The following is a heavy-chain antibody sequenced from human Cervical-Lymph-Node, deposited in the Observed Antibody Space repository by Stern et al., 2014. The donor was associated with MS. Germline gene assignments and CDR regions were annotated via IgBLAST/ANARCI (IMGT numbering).Heavy chain of an antibody. Sequence: LVESGGGLVQPGGSLKLSWAASGFTFIDSGIPWVRQASGKGLEGVGGIRSKAHRYATLYAASVRDRFTISRDDSKNTAYLQMNSLKTEDTAVYYCTRQGPSPLDDFDYWGQGTLVTVSS. CDR2: IRSKAHRYAT. V-gene: IGHV3-73*01. CDR3: TRQGPSPLDDFDY. J-gene: IGHJ4*02. CDR1: GFTFIDSG.